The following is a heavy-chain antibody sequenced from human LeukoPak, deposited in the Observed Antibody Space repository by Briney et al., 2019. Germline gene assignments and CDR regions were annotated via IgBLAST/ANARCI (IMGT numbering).Heavy chain of an antibody. Sequence: PSETLSLTCTVSGGSISSGGYYWSWIRQHPGKGLEWIGYIYYSGSTYYNPSLESRVTISVDTSKNQFSLKLSSVTAADTAVYYCARERSSGGSGSNWFDPWGQGTLVTVSS. CDR2: IYYSGST. D-gene: IGHD3-10*01. J-gene: IGHJ5*02. V-gene: IGHV4-31*03. CDR3: ARERSSGGSGSNWFDP. CDR1: GGSISSGGYY.